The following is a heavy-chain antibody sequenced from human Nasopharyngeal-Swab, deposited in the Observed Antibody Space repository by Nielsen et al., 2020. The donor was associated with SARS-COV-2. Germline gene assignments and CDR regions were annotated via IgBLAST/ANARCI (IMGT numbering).Heavy chain of an antibody. CDR2: LYTNGST. Sequence: TPSLTRPVSRGSLSRGSYYWSWIRPPAGKGLGWIWRLYTNGSTNYNPSLKSRVTISVDTSKNQFSLKLSSVTAADTAVYYCARDYGLRYFDWLRGGFDPWGQGTLVTVSS. CDR1: RGSLSRGSYY. D-gene: IGHD3-9*01. CDR3: ARDYGLRYFDWLRGGFDP. V-gene: IGHV4-61*02. J-gene: IGHJ5*02.